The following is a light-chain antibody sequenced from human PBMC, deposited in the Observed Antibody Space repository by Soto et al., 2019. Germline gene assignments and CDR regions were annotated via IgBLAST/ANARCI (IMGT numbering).Light chain of an antibody. CDR3: QQRSNWPIT. CDR2: DAS. Sequence: DIVLTQSPGTLSLSPEERATLSCRASQSISSSYLAWYQQKPGQAPRLLIYDASNRATGIPARFSGSGSGTDFTLTISSLEPEDFAVYYCQQRSNWPITFGQGTRLEIK. J-gene: IGKJ5*01. CDR1: QSISSSY. V-gene: IGKV3-11*01.